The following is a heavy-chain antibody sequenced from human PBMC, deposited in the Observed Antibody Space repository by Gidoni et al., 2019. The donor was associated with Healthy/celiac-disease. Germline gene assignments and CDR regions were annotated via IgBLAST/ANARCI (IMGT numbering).Heavy chain of an antibody. J-gene: IGHJ4*02. CDR1: GFTFSSYG. CDR2: ISYDGSNK. CDR3: AKEGGRSGGSCYSDFDY. V-gene: IGHV3-30*18. D-gene: IGHD2-15*01. Sequence: QVQLVESGGGVVQPGRSLSLSCAASGFTFSSYGMHWVRQAPGKGLEWVAVISYDGSNKYYADSVKGRFTISRDNSKNTLYLQMNSLRAEDTAVYYCAKEGGRSGGSCYSDFDYWGQGTLVTVSS.